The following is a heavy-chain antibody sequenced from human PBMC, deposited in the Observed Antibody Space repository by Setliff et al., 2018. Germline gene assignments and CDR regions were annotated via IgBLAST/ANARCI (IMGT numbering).Heavy chain of an antibody. Sequence: PGESLKISCKGSGYSFTSYWIGWVRQMPGKGLEWMGIIYPGDSDTRYSPSFQGQVTISADKSISTAYPQWSSLKASDTAMYYCARQAVAGNDAFDIWGQGTMVTVSS. CDR2: IYPGDSDT. CDR1: GYSFTSYW. V-gene: IGHV5-51*01. D-gene: IGHD6-19*01. CDR3: ARQAVAGNDAFDI. J-gene: IGHJ3*02.